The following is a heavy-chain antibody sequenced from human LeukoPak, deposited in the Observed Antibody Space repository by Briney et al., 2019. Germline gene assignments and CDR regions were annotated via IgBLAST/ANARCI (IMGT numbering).Heavy chain of an antibody. CDR2: ISYDGSNK. V-gene: IGHV3-30-3*01. CDR1: GFTFSSYA. Sequence: PGRSLRLSCAASGFTFSSYAMHWVRQAPGKGLEWVAVISYDGSNKYYADSVKGRFTISRDNSKNTLYLQMNSLRAEDTAVYYCASALQGWLSVDYWGQGTLVTVSS. D-gene: IGHD3-22*01. J-gene: IGHJ4*02. CDR3: ASALQGWLSVDY.